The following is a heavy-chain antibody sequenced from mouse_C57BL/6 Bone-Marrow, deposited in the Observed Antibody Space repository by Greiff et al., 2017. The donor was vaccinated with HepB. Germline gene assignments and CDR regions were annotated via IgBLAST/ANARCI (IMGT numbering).Heavy chain of an antibody. CDR3: ATLYYGSSYDYFDY. V-gene: IGHV1-82*01. CDR1: GYAFSSSW. Sequence: QVQLKESGPELVKPGASVKISCKASGYAFSSSWMNWVKQRPGKGLEWIGRIYPGDGDTNYNGKFKGKATLTADKSSSTAYMQLSSLTSEDSAVYFCATLYYGSSYDYFDYWGQGTTLTVSS. CDR2: IYPGDGDT. J-gene: IGHJ2*01. D-gene: IGHD1-1*01.